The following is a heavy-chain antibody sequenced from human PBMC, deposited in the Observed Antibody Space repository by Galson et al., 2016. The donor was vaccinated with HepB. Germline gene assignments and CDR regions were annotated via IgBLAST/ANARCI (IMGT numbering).Heavy chain of an antibody. Sequence: SVKVSCKASGGTSSSYGINWVRQAPGQGLEWMGGIIPVFGTENYAQKFQGRVTITADDSTSTAYMELRSLTSEDTAVYYCARALLNLGHCVSVSTSCYEGYYLGDWGQGTLVTVSS. CDR2: IIPVFGTE. CDR3: ARALLNLGHCVSVSTSCYEGYYLGD. CDR1: GGTSSSYG. D-gene: IGHD2-2*01. J-gene: IGHJ4*02. V-gene: IGHV1-69*13.